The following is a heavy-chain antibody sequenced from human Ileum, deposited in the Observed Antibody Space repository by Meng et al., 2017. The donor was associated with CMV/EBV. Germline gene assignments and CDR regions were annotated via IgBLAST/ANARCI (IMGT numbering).Heavy chain of an antibody. CDR2: IKHDGSEQ. D-gene: IGHD5-12*01. CDR3: ARDLPTSYGMDI. CDR1: RRTFIGYW. V-gene: IGHV3-7*01. J-gene: IGHJ6*02. Sequence: GESLKISCVGSRRTFIGYWMSWVRQAPGKGLEWVANIKHDGSEQYYVDSVKGRFTISRDDPKNSLYLQMNNLRAEDTAVYYCARDLPTSYGMDIWGQETMVTVSS.